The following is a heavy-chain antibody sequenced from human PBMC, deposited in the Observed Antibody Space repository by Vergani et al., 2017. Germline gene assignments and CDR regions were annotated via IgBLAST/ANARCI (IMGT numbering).Heavy chain of an antibody. Sequence: QVQLQESGPGLVKPSETLSLTCTVSGGSISSYYWSWIRQPPGKGLEWIGYIYYSGSTNYNPSLKSRVTISVDTSKNQFSLKLSSVTAADTAVYYCARAGSITIFGVVIPPFYYYYGMDVWGQGTTVTVSS. CDR1: GGSISSYY. CDR3: ARAGSITIFGVVIPPFYYYYGMDV. D-gene: IGHD3-3*01. V-gene: IGHV4-59*01. CDR2: IYYSGST. J-gene: IGHJ6*02.